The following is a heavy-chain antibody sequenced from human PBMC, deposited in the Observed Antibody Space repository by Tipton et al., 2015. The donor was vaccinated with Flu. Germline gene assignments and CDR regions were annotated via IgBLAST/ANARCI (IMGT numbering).Heavy chain of an antibody. CDR2: MSASGSS. CDR3: ARGSGSGTDVTFYF. J-gene: IGHJ4*02. CDR1: GDSMSSFY. D-gene: IGHD3-10*01. V-gene: IGHV4-4*07. Sequence: LRLSCTVSGDSMSSFYWTWIRQPAGKGPEWIGRMSASGSSKYKPSLKSRVTMSVDTSKNQFSLRLTSVTSADTAVYYCARGSGSGTDVTFYFWGQGTLVTVSS.